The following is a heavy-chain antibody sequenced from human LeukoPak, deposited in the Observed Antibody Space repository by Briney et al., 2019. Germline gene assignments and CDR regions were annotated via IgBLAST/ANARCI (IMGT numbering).Heavy chain of an antibody. J-gene: IGHJ4*02. Sequence: PGGSLGLSCAASGFTFSSYAMSWVRQAPGKGLEWVSAISGSGGSTYYADSVKGRFTISRDNSKNTLYLQMNSLRAEDTAVYYCAKYPWNWSGYYTENDYFDYWGQGTLDTVSS. V-gene: IGHV3-23*01. D-gene: IGHD3-3*01. CDR3: AKYPWNWSGYYTENDYFDY. CDR1: GFTFSSYA. CDR2: ISGSGGST.